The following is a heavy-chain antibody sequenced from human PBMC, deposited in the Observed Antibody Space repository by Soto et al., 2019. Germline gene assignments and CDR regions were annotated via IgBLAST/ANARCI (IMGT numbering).Heavy chain of an antibody. Sequence: QLKLQESGPGLVKPSETLTLTCSVYGDSISTSSFYWGCVRHPPGKGLEWMGNNHRSVRTNYNPSIKNGFTITFDTSNKQLSLQLTSVTAADTAVYYCETERSRRAGMAVAGTFLWGQRYRVIVSS. V-gene: IGHV4-39*01. CDR3: ETERSRRAGMAVAGTFL. CDR1: GDSISTSSFY. J-gene: IGHJ4*02. CDR2: NHRSVRT. D-gene: IGHD6-19*01.